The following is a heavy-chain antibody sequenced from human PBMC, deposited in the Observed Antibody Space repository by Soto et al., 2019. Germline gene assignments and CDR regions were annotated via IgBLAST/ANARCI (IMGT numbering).Heavy chain of an antibody. Sequence: EVQLVESGGGLVQPGRSLRLSCGASGFTFSIYWMSWVRQAPGKGLEWVANIKQDGSEQYYVDSVKGRFTISRDNAKNSLYLQMNSLRAEDTAVYYCARGYGDLYWGQGTLVTVSS. D-gene: IGHD2-21*02. J-gene: IGHJ4*02. CDR3: ARGYGDLY. V-gene: IGHV3-7*05. CDR1: GFTFSIYW. CDR2: IKQDGSEQ.